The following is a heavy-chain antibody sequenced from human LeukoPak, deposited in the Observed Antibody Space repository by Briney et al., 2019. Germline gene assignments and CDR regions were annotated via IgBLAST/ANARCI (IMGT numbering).Heavy chain of an antibody. V-gene: IGHV3-23*01. Sequence: GSLRLSCVASGFTFSSYAMSWVRQAPGKVLEWVSGISGSGSSTSHADSVKGRFTISRDNSKNTLYLQMNSLRAEDTAVYYCAKGTQIYCSDINCYPFDYWGQGTLVTVSS. CDR1: GFTFSSYA. D-gene: IGHD2-15*01. CDR2: ISGSGSST. CDR3: AKGTQIYCSDINCYPFDY. J-gene: IGHJ4*02.